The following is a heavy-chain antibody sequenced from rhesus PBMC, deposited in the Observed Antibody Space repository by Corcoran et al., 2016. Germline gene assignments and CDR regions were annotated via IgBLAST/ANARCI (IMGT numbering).Heavy chain of an antibody. CDR3: ARDRDSIGWSCDY. CDR1: GGSVSSSNW. Sequence: QVQLQESGPGLVKPSETLSLTCAVSGGSVSSSNWWSWIRQPPGKGLEWIGYISGKSCSHYYNPSLKSPFTSSPDTSKNLFSLKLRSVTAADTAVDYCARDRDSIGWSCDYWGQGVLVTGSS. D-gene: IGHD6S26*01. V-gene: IGHV4-65*01. CDR2: ISGKSCSH. J-gene: IGHJ4*01.